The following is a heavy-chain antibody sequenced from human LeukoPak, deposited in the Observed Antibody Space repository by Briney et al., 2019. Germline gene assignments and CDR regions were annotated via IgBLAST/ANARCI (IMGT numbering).Heavy chain of an antibody. CDR2: ISGSGDQT. CDR1: GFTFSTYG. J-gene: IGHJ1*01. Sequence: GGSLRLSCAASGFTFSTYGMSWVRQAPGKGLEWVSAISGSGDQTYYADSVKGRFTFSRDNSNNILHLQMHSLRADDMAVYYCATQPESYGDSASYFHHWGQGTLVTVSS. CDR3: ATQPESYGDSASYFHH. D-gene: IGHD4-17*01. V-gene: IGHV3-23*01.